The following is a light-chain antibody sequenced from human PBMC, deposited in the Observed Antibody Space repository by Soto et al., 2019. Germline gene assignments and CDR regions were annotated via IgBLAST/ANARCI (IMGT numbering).Light chain of an antibody. J-gene: IGKJ1*01. Sequence: EIVCTQSPGTLSLSPGERATLSFRPSQSVSSSYLAWYQQKPGQAPRLLIYGASSRATGIPDRFSGSGSGTDFTLTISRLEPEDFAVYYCQQYGSSSGTFGQGTKVDIK. CDR1: QSVSSSY. V-gene: IGKV3-20*01. CDR2: GAS. CDR3: QQYGSSSGT.